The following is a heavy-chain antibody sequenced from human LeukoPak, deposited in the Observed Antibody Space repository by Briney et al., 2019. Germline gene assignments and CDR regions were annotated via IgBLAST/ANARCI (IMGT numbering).Heavy chain of an antibody. J-gene: IGHJ4*02. D-gene: IGHD3-10*01. V-gene: IGHV3-23*01. CDR1: GFTFSKYG. CDR2: ISGSGGNT. CDR3: AKGMGFGESSFDY. Sequence: GGSLRLSCAASGFTFSKYGMSWVRQAPGKGLDWVSGISGSGGNTDYADFVKGRFTISRDNSKNTLYLQMNSLTAEDTAVYYCAKGMGFGESSFDYWGQGTLVTVSS.